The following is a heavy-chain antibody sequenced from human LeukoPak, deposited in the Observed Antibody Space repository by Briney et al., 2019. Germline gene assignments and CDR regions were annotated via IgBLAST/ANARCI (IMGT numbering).Heavy chain of an antibody. D-gene: IGHD2-2*01. CDR3: ARDGCSGTSCYGNWFDP. CDR2: MHYSGST. CDR1: GGSISSGDYF. V-gene: IGHV4-31*03. J-gene: IGHJ5*02. Sequence: PSETLFLTCSVFGGSISSGDYFWSWIRQHPGKGLEWIGYMHYSGSTNSHPSLKSRVTMSVDTSKNQFSLKMYSVTAADTAVYYCARDGCSGTSCYGNWFDPWGQGILVTVSP.